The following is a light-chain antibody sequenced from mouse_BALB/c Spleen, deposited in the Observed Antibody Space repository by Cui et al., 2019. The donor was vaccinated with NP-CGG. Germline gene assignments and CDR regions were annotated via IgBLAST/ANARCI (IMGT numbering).Light chain of an antibody. CDR3: ALWYSNHWV. CDR1: TGAVTTNNY. V-gene: IGLV1*01. J-gene: IGLJ1*01. Sequence: QAFVTKEPALTTSPGETVTLTCRSSTGAVTTNNYANWVQEKPDHLFTGLIGGTNNRAPGVPARFSGSLIGDKAALTITGAQTEDEAIYFCALWYSNHWVFGGGTKLTVL. CDR2: GTN.